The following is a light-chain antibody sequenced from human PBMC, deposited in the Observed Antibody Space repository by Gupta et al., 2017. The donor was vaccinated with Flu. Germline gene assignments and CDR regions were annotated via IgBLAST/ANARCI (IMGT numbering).Light chain of an antibody. CDR3: QQNCRSPPT. J-gene: IGKJ3*01. Sequence: PEERASRACGARQRVRSSKLTWYQQKPGQAPMLLIYDASSRPNGVPDRFSGSGSGTEFTRTISRLQPEDFAVYYCQQNCRSPPTFGHGTKVDIK. V-gene: IGKV3-20*01. CDR1: QRVRSSK. CDR2: DAS.